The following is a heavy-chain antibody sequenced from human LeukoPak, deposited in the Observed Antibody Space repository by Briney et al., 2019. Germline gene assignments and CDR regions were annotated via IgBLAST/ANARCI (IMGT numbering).Heavy chain of an antibody. CDR2: INHSGST. CDR1: GGSFSGYY. CDR3: ARRERWLQIGAFDI. D-gene: IGHD5-24*01. J-gene: IGHJ3*02. V-gene: IGHV4-34*01. Sequence: PSETLSLTCAVYGGSFSGYYWSWIRQPPGKGLEWIGEINHSGSTNYNPSLKCRVTISVDTSKNQFSLKLSSVTAADTAVYYCARRERWLQIGAFDIWGQGTMVTVSS.